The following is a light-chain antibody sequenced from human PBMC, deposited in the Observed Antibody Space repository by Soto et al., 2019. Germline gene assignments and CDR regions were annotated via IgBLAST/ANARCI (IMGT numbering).Light chain of an antibody. J-gene: IGKJ4*01. CDR2: GAS. CDR3: QQYNNWPPT. CDR1: QSVSSN. Sequence: IVLTQSPGTLSLSPLEIATLSFMASQSVSSNVAWYQQKPGQAPRLLTYGASTRATGIPARFSGSGSGTEFTLTISSLQSEDFAVYYCQQYNNWPPTFGGGTKVDI. V-gene: IGKV3-15*01.